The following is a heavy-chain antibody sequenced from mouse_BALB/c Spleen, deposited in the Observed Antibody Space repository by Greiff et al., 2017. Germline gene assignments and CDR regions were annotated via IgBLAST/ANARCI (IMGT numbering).Heavy chain of an antibody. J-gene: IGHJ2*01. CDR2: INSNGGST. V-gene: IGHV5-6-3*01. D-gene: IGHD1-2*01. Sequence: LFHPGFSLKLSFASSGFTFIIYVMSWVRHTPDNMLELFATINSNGGSTYYPDSVKGRFTISRDNAKNTLYLQMSSLKSEDTAMYYCARDYGYYFDYWGQGTTITVSS. CDR3: ARDYGYYFDY. CDR1: GFTFIIYV.